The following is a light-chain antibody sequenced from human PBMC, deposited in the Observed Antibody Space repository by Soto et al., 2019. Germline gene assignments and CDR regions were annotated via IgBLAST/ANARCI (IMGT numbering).Light chain of an antibody. CDR2: GAS. V-gene: IGKV3-20*01. CDR1: QRVSSSY. Sequence: EVVLTQSPGTLSLSPGDRATLSCRASQRVSSSYLAWYQQKPGQAPRLLIYGASSRATGIPDRFSGSGSGTDFTLTISRLEAEDFAVYYCQQYGSSPPRTFGQGTKLEIK. J-gene: IGKJ2*01. CDR3: QQYGSSPPRT.